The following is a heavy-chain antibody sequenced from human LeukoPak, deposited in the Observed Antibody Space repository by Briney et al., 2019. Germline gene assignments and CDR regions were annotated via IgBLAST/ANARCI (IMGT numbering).Heavy chain of an antibody. V-gene: IGHV1-2*02. CDR1: GYTFTGYY. D-gene: IGHD2-2*01. J-gene: IGHJ5*02. CDR2: INPNSGGT. CDR3: ARERGNIVVVPAANGFDP. Sequence: ASVKVSCKASGYTFTGYYMHWVRQAPGQGLEWMGWINPNSGGTNYAQKFQGRVTITADESTSTAYMELSSLRSEDTAVYYCARERGNIVVVPAANGFDPWGQGTLVTVSS.